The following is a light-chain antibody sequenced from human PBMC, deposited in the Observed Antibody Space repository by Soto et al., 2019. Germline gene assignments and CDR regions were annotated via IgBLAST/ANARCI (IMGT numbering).Light chain of an antibody. CDR1: QSSSIY. J-gene: IGKJ2*01. V-gene: IGKV1-39*01. Sequence: DIQMTQSPSSLSASVGDRVTITCRASQSSSIYLTWYQQKPGITPKLLIYAASSLQTGVPSRFSGSGSGTDFTLTIISLQPEDFATYYCQQSYKTPYTFGQGTKLEIK. CDR3: QQSYKTPYT. CDR2: AAS.